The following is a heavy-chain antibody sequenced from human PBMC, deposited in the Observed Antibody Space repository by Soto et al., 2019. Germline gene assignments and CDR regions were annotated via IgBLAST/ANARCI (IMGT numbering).Heavy chain of an antibody. Sequence: PGESLKISCKGSGYSFTSYWIGWVRQMPGKGLEWMGIIYPGDSDTRYSPSFQGQVTISADKSISTAYLQWSSLKASDTAMYYCARRAAGYCSSGSCYSSSYYYYYMDVWGKGTTVTVSS. CDR3: ARRAAGYCSSGSCYSSSYYYYYMDV. D-gene: IGHD2-15*01. J-gene: IGHJ6*03. CDR1: GYSFTSYW. CDR2: IYPGDSDT. V-gene: IGHV5-51*01.